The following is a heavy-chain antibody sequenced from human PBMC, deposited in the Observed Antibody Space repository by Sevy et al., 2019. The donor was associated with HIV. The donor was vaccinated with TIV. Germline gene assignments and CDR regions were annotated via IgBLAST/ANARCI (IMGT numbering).Heavy chain of an antibody. D-gene: IGHD3-16*01. V-gene: IGHV1-24*01. CDR3: ASVGYYDSTAHKQDLGGY. J-gene: IGHJ4*02. CDR2: FDPEDGEP. CDR1: GNTLSDLS. Sequence: ASVKVAGKVSGNTLSDLSMHWVRQSPGKGFEWIGGFDPEDGEPIYARKFQGRVTVTEDTSTDTAYMELSSLRSEDTAVYYCASVGYYDSTAHKQDLGGYWGQGTLTTVSS.